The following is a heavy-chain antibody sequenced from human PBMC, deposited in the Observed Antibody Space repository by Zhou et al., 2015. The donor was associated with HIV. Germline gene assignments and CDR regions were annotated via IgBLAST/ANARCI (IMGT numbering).Heavy chain of an antibody. CDR1: TGTLNIYG. J-gene: IGHJ5*02. CDR2: IIPIFGTA. V-gene: IGHV1-69*12. CDR3: ARGSGSSWYKQRWFDP. Sequence: QDQFVQSGPAVREPGSSVKVSCRTPTGTLNIYGISWVRQAPGQGLEWMGGIIPIFGTANYAQKFQGRVTITADESTSTAYMELSSLRSEDTAVYYCARGSGSSWYKQRWFDPGAREPWSPSPQ. D-gene: IGHD6-13*01.